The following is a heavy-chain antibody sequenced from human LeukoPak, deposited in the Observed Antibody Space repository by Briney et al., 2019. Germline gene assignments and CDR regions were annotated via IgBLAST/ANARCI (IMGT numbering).Heavy chain of an antibody. J-gene: IGHJ4*02. CDR3: AKASVWTMVRVVSYFDE. Sequence: GGSLRLSCAASAFTFSSYAMHWVRQAPDKGLEWVAFIRYDGSNKNYADSVKGRFTISRDNSKNTLDLQMHSLRAEDTAVYYCAKASVWTMVRVVSYFDEWGQGIQVTVSS. CDR1: AFTFSSYA. CDR2: IRYDGSNK. D-gene: IGHD3-10*01. V-gene: IGHV3-30*02.